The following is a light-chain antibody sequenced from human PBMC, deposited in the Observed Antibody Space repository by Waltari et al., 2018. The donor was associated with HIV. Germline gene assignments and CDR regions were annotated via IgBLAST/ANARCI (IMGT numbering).Light chain of an antibody. V-gene: IGLV2-14*01. CDR3: SAYTGSSSLYVV. Sequence: QSVLTQPASVSGSPGQSITISCTGTSSDVGGYNYVSWYQQHPGKAPRLIIYDVSYRPSGVSSRFAGSKAGKTAGLTISGLQAEYEADYCCSAYTGSSSLYVVFGGGTKLTVL. CDR1: SSDVGGYNY. CDR2: DVS. J-gene: IGLJ2*01.